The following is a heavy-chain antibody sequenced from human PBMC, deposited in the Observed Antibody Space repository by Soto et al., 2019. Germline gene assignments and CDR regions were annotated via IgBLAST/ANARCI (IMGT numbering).Heavy chain of an antibody. J-gene: IGHJ3*02. V-gene: IGHV3-30*03. D-gene: IGHD6-19*01. Sequence: QVPLVESGGGVVQPGRSLRLSCAASGFTFSSYGMHWVRQAPGKGLEWVAVISYDGRNKYYADSVKGRFTISRDNSKNTLNLQMNSLRAEDTAVYYCARDRGSSGWYDAFDIWGQGTMVTVSS. CDR2: ISYDGRNK. CDR3: ARDRGSSGWYDAFDI. CDR1: GFTFSSYG.